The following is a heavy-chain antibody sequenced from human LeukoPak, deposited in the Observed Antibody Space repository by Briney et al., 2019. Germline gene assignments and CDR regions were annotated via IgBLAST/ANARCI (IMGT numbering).Heavy chain of an antibody. V-gene: IGHV4-38-2*01. Sequence: GSLRLSCAASRFTFSSYSMNWVRQAPGKGLEWIGSIYHSGSTYYNPSLKSRVTISVDTSKNQFSLKLSSVTAADTAVYYCARGAAATYWGQGTLVTVSS. CDR3: ARGAAATY. CDR2: IYHSGST. CDR1: RFTFSSYS. J-gene: IGHJ4*02. D-gene: IGHD6-13*01.